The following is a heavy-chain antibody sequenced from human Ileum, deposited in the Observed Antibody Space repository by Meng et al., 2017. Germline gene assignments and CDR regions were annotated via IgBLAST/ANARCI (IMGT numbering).Heavy chain of an antibody. CDR2: ISHSGSA. CDR1: LGSSGSNTC. CDR3: ARHGGYSQDF. J-gene: IGHJ4*02. V-gene: IGHV4-4*02. Sequence: SVRGWVRASGNPSLTCAVSLGSSGSNTCWSWVPRRPGKGLEGIGQISHSGSAYYTPYLQSRITMSVEKSKSQFSLMLISVTAADTDIYYCARHGGYSQDFWGQGTLVTVSS. D-gene: IGHD4-23*01.